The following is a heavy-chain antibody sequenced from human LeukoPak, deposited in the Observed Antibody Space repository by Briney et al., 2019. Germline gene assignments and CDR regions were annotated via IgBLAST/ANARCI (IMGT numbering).Heavy chain of an antibody. V-gene: IGHV3-21*01. Sequence: GGWLRLSCAASGITFNRYSMNWVRQAPGKGLEWVSSISSGSTYIYYADSVKGRFTISRDNAKNSLYLQMNSLRVEDTAVYYCARSVVTATPHYFQHWGQGTLVTVSS. CDR3: ARSVVTATPHYFQH. J-gene: IGHJ1*01. CDR2: ISSGSTYI. D-gene: IGHD2-21*02. CDR1: GITFNRYS.